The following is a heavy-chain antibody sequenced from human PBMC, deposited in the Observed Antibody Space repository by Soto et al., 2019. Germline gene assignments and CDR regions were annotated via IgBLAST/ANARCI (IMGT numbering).Heavy chain of an antibody. V-gene: IGHV4-34*01. Sequence: SETLSLTCAVYGGSFSGYYWSWIRQPPGKGLEWIGEINHSRSTNYNPSLKSRVTISVDTSKNQFSLKLSSVTAADTAVYYCASDYSSGWYNAFDIWGQGTMVTVSS. J-gene: IGHJ3*02. CDR1: GGSFSGYY. CDR2: INHSRST. D-gene: IGHD6-19*01. CDR3: ASDYSSGWYNAFDI.